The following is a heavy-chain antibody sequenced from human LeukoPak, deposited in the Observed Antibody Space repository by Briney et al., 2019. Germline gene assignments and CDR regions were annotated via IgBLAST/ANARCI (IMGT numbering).Heavy chain of an antibody. CDR2: IADDGKDK. J-gene: IGHJ4*02. CDR1: GFTFSTYP. CDR3: ARDRHIAAAGYYFDY. V-gene: IGHV3-30*04. D-gene: IGHD6-25*01. Sequence: AGGSLRLSCAASGFTFSTYPMHWVRQAPGKGLEWVAVIADDGKDKHYVESVKGRFTISRDNSENTLYLQMNSLRVEDTAVYYCARDRHIAAAGYYFDYWGQGTLVTVSS.